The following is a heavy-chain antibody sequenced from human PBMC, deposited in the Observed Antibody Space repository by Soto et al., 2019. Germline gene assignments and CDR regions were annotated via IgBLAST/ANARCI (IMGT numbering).Heavy chain of an antibody. Sequence: XAVKVASRAAGYPLTSYAMQWGRQSPGQRLEWMGWINAGNGNTKYSQKFQCRVTITRDTSASTAYMELSSLRSEDTAVYYCARDRVLAAAGTARYYYGMDVWLHGTTVTSP. D-gene: IGHD6-13*01. CDR3: ARDRVLAAAGTARYYYGMDV. V-gene: IGHV1-3*01. J-gene: IGHJ6*02. CDR1: GYPLTSYA. CDR2: INAGNGNT.